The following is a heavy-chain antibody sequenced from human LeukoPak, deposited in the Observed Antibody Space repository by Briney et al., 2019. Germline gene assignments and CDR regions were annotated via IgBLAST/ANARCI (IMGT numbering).Heavy chain of an antibody. V-gene: IGHV4-38-2*01. Sequence: SETLSLTCAVSGYSISSGYYWGWIRPPPGKGLEWIGSIYHSGSTYYNPSLKSRVTISVDTPKNQFSPKLSSFTPAGTAFPYLARGGYAMYNWFDPWGQGTLVTVSS. D-gene: IGHD3-16*01. J-gene: IGHJ5*02. CDR3: ARGGYAMYNWFDP. CDR2: IYHSGST. CDR1: GYSISSGYY.